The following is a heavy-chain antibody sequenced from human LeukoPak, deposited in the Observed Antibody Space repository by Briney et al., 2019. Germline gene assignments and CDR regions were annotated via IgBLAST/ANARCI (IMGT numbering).Heavy chain of an antibody. CDR2: INPNSGGT. CDR3: ARPPVRQGSSGWAIDAFDI. V-gene: IGHV1-2*02. CDR1: AYTFTGYY. D-gene: IGHD6-19*01. Sequence: GASVKVSCKASAYTFTGYYLHWVRQAPGQGLEWMGWINPNSGGTNYAQKFQGRVTMTRDTSISTAYMELSRLRSDDTAVYYCARPPVRQGSSGWAIDAFDIWGQGTMVTVSS. J-gene: IGHJ3*02.